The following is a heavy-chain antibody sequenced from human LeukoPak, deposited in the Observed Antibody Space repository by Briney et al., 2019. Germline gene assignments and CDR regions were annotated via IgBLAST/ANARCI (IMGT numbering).Heavy chain of an antibody. Sequence: SETLSLTCTVSGGPINSYYWSWIRRPPGKGLEWIGYIFYSGTTNYNPSLKSRVTISVDTSRNQFSLKLNSLTAADTAVYYCARGGTVVNGFDYWGQGTLVTISS. CDR1: GGPINSYY. CDR2: IFYSGTT. V-gene: IGHV4-59*01. CDR3: ARGGTVVNGFDY. D-gene: IGHD4-23*01. J-gene: IGHJ4*02.